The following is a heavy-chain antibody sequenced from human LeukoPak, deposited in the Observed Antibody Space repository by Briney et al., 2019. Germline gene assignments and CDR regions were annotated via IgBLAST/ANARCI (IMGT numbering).Heavy chain of an antibody. D-gene: IGHD1-1*01. Sequence: QAGGSLRLSCAASGFTFSSYGMHWVRQAPGKGLEWVAFIRYDGSNKYYADSVKGRFTISRDNSKNTLYLQMNSLRAEDTAVYYCAKVGGRRSWNRSGNYYYYMDVWGKGTTVTVSS. V-gene: IGHV3-30*02. CDR2: IRYDGSNK. CDR3: AKVGGRRSWNRSGNYYYYMDV. J-gene: IGHJ6*03. CDR1: GFTFSSYG.